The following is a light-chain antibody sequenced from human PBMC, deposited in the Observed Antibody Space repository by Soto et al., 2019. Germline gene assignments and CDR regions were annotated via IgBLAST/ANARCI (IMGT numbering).Light chain of an antibody. CDR1: SGDVGGYNY. V-gene: IGLV2-14*01. CDR2: DVS. CDR3: SSYTSSSTPYV. J-gene: IGLJ1*01. Sequence: QSVLTQPASVSGSPGQSITISCTGTSGDVGGYNYVSWYQQHPGKAPKLMIYDVSSRPSGVSNRFSGAKSGNTASLTISGLQTEDEADYYCSSYTSSSTPYVFGTGTKVTVL.